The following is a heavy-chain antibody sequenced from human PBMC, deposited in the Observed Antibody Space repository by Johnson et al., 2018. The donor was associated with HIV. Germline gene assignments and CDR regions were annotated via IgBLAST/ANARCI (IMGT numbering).Heavy chain of an antibody. CDR3: AREGGVTMVDGFDI. V-gene: IGHV3-9*01. D-gene: IGHD3-10*01. CDR1: GFIFDDYA. J-gene: IGHJ3*02. CDR2: ISWNSGRI. Sequence: VQLVESGGRLVQPGRSLRLSCAASGFIFDDYAMHWVRQVPGKGLEWVSGISWNSGRIGYADFVKGRFTISRDNAKNSLYLQMNSLRAEDTAVYYCAREGGVTMVDGFDIWGQGTMVTVSS.